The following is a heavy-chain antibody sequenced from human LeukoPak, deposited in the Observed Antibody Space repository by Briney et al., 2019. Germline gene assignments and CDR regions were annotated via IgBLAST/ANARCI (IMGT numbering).Heavy chain of an antibody. J-gene: IGHJ4*02. CDR3: AADGGQQLALDY. Sequence: ASVKVSCKASGYTFTDYYIHWVRQAPGQGLEWMAWINPNSGGTYYAQNFHDRITLTRDTSISTAYMELSRLRSEDTAVYYCAADGGQQLALDYWGQGTLVTVSS. CDR2: INPNSGGT. CDR1: GYTFTDYY. D-gene: IGHD6-13*01. V-gene: IGHV1-2*02.